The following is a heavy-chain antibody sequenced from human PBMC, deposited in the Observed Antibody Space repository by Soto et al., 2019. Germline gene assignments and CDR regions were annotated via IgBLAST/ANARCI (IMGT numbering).Heavy chain of an antibody. CDR2: IDPSDSYT. V-gene: IGHV5-10-1*01. J-gene: IGHJ6*02. D-gene: IGHD3-10*01. CDR1: GYSLTSYW. CDR3: ASHESITMVRGVILPAWDYYYYGMDV. Sequence: AALKISCKGYGYSLTSYWISWVRQMPGKGLEWMGSIDPSDSYTNYSPSFQGHVTISADKSISTAYLQWSSLKASDTAMYYCASHESITMVRGVILPAWDYYYYGMDVWGQGTTVTVSS.